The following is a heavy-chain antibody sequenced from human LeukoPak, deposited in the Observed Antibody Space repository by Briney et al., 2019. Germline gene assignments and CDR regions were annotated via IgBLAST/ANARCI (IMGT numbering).Heavy chain of an antibody. CDR2: IYYSGST. D-gene: IGHD3-10*01. V-gene: IGHV4-59*04. Sequence: SETLSLTCTVSGGSISSYYWSWIRQPPGKGLEWIGYIYYSGSTYYNPSLKSRVTISVDTSKNQFSLKLSSVTAADTAVYYCAGHSITMVRGVIIRLPTPWGQGTLVTVSS. J-gene: IGHJ5*02. CDR1: GGSISSYY. CDR3: AGHSITMVRGVIIRLPTP.